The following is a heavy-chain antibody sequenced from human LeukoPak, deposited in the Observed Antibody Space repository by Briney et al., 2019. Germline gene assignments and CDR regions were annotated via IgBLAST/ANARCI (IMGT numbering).Heavy chain of an antibody. CDR1: GLTFSDHY. CDR2: TINKANSSTT. V-gene: IGHV3-72*01. CDR3: AGLPELSGSYNYGRGGFDI. D-gene: IGHD2-15*01. J-gene: IGHJ3*02. Sequence: GGSLRLSCAAPGLTFSDHYMDWVRQAPGKGLEWVGRTINKANSSTTEYAASVRCRFTISRDDSKNSLYLLMTGMKQEDRAVYYCAGLPELSGSYNYGRGGFDIWGQGTMVTVSA.